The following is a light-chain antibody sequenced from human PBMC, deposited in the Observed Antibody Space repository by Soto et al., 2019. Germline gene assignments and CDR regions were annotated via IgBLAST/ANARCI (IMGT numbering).Light chain of an antibody. V-gene: IGKV3-11*01. CDR1: QSVSSY. J-gene: IGKJ5*01. Sequence: EIVLTQAPDTLSLSPGERATLSCRASQSVSSYLSCYQQKSGQAPRLLIYDASNRATGIPARFSGSGSGTDFTLTTSSLEPDDFAVYYCQQRSSWPLTFGQGTRLE. CDR2: DAS. CDR3: QQRSSWPLT.